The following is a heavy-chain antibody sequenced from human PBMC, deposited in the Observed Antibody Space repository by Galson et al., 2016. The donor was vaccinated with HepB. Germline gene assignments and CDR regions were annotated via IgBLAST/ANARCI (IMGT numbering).Heavy chain of an antibody. CDR2: ITGTGSST. CDR3: AKEIRAPYFDY. V-gene: IGHV3-23*01. CDR1: GFTFRTYA. Sequence: SLRLSCAASGFTFRTYAMSWVRQAPGKGLEWVSGITGTGSSTYYADSVKGRFTISRDNSKNTLYLQMNSLRAEDTAIYYCAKEIRAPYFDYWGQGALVTVSS. J-gene: IGHJ4*02.